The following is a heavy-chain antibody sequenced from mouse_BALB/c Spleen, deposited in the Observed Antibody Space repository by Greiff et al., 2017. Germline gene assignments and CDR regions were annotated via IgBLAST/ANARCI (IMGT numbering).Heavy chain of an antibody. CDR2: IDPSDSYT. J-gene: IGHJ2*01. V-gene: IGHV1-69*02. D-gene: IGHD2-2*01. CDR1: GYTFTSYW. Sequence: QVQLQQPGAELVKPGASVKLSCKASGYTFTSYWMHWVKQRPGQGLEWIGEIDPSDSYTNYNQKFKGKATLTVDKSSSTAYMQLSSLTSEDSAVYYCAINRGYDDFDYWGQGTTLTVSS. CDR3: AINRGYDDFDY.